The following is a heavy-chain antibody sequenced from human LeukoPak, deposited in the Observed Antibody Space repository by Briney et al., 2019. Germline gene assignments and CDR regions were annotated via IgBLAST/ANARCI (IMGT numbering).Heavy chain of an antibody. CDR1: GFTFSIYG. D-gene: IGHD2-15*01. Sequence: HPGRSLRLSCAASGFTFSIYGMNWVRQAPGKGLEWVSYISSRSSTIFYADSVKGRFTISRDNAKNSLYLQMNSLRDEDTAVYFCARDGEGGHCSGSDCYLDAFDIWGQGTMVTVSS. J-gene: IGHJ3*02. CDR2: ISSRSSTI. V-gene: IGHV3-48*02. CDR3: ARDGEGGHCSGSDCYLDAFDI.